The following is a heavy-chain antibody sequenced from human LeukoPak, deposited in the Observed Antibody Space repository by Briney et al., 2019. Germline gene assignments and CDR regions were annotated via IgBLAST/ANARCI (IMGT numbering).Heavy chain of an antibody. CDR1: GGSFSSYY. V-gene: IGHV4-4*07. Sequence: SETLSLTCTVSGGSFSSYYWSWIRQPAGKGLEWIGRIYTSGSTNYNPSLKSRVTMSVDTSKNQFSLKLSSVTAADTAVYYCARDLGQYYDFWSGYYSHYYYYMDVWAKGPRSPSP. J-gene: IGHJ6*03. D-gene: IGHD3-3*01. CDR2: IYTSGST. CDR3: ARDLGQYYDFWSGYYSHYYYYMDV.